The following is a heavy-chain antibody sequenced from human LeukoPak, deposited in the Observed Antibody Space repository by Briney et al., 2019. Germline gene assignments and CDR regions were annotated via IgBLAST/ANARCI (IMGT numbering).Heavy chain of an antibody. D-gene: IGHD1/OR15-1a*01. CDR1: GFAFSTYS. Sequence: PGGSLRLSCAASGFAFSTYSMNWVRQAPGKGLEWVSSITSISSYVKYSDSVRGRFTISRDNAKNSLYLQMNSLRAEDRAVYYCARVKAGATVENFYYYYMDVWGKGTTVTVSS. V-gene: IGHV3-21*01. CDR3: ARVKAGATVENFYYYYMDV. CDR2: ITSISSYV. J-gene: IGHJ6*03.